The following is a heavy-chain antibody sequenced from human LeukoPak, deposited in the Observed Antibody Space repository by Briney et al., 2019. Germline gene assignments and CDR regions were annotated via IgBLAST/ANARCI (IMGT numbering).Heavy chain of an antibody. Sequence: SETLSLTCTVSGYSISSGYYWGWIRQPPGKGLEWIGNIYHSGSTSYNPSLKSRVTISGDTSKNQFSLKLTSVTAADTAVYYCARRVDIVVVPAANGHWFDPWGQGTLVTVSS. CDR1: GYSISSGYY. CDR3: ARRVDIVVVPAANGHWFDP. CDR2: IYHSGST. V-gene: IGHV4-38-2*02. D-gene: IGHD2-2*03. J-gene: IGHJ5*02.